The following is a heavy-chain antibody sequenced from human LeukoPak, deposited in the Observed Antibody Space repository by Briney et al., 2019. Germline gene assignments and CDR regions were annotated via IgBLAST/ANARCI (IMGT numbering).Heavy chain of an antibody. CDR3: ARATDYDSSGCDY. D-gene: IGHD3-22*01. CDR2: ISYDGSNK. Sequence: AGGSLRLSCAASGFTFSSYGIHWVRQAPGKGLEWVALISYDGSNKYYADSVKGRFTISRDNSKNTLYLQMNSLRVEDTAVYYCARATDYDSSGCDYWGQGTLVTVSS. V-gene: IGHV3-30*03. J-gene: IGHJ4*02. CDR1: GFTFSSYG.